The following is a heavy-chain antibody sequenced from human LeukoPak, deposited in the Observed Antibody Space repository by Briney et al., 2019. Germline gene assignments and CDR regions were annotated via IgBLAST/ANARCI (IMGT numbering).Heavy chain of an antibody. CDR2: ISYDGSNK. CDR1: GFTFSSYG. V-gene: IGHV3-30*03. D-gene: IGHD6-19*01. Sequence: AGGSLRLSCAASGFTFSSYGMHWVRQAPGKGLEWVAVISYDGSNKYYADSVKGRFTISRDNSKNTLYLQMNSLRAEDTAVYYCARGYSSGWVSLDYWGQGTLVTVSS. J-gene: IGHJ4*02. CDR3: ARGYSSGWVSLDY.